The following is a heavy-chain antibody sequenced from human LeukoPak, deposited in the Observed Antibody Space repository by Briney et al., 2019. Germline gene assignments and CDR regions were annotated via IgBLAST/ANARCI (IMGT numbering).Heavy chain of an antibody. Sequence: GGSLRLSCAASGFTFSSYSMNWVRQAPGKGLEWVSSISSSSSYIYYADSVKGRFTISRDNSKNTLYLQMNSLRAEDTAVYYCARDYYSDSLAAAGTTVDYWGQGTLVTVSS. CDR1: GFTFSSYS. D-gene: IGHD6-13*01. CDR3: ARDYYSDSLAAAGTTVDY. V-gene: IGHV3-21*01. J-gene: IGHJ4*02. CDR2: ISSSSSYI.